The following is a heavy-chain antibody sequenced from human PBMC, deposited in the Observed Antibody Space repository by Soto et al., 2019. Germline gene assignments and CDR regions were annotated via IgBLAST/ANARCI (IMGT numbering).Heavy chain of an antibody. CDR1: GGSISGYY. CDR2: IYYSGST. J-gene: IGHJ4*02. CDR3: ARHSNEYRKSLDY. Sequence: QLQLQESGPGLVKPSETLSLTCTVSGGSISGYYWSWIRQSPGKGLEWIAYIYYSGSTNSNPSLKSRVTISVDTSKTQFSLKLSSVTAADTAVYYCARHSNEYRKSLDYWGQGTLVTVSS. V-gene: IGHV4-59*08. D-gene: IGHD1-1*01.